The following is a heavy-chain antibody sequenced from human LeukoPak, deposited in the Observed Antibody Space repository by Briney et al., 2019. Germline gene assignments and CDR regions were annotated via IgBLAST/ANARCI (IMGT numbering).Heavy chain of an antibody. V-gene: IGHV4-59*01. CDR1: GGSISTYY. CDR2: IYYSGST. Sequence: SETLSLTCSVSGGSISTYYWTWIRQPPGKGLEWIGYIYYSGSTNYNPSLKSRVTISLDTSKNQFSLKLSSVTAADTAVYYCARGYSGSPPPYYYYYMDVWGKGTTVTISS. J-gene: IGHJ6*03. D-gene: IGHD1-26*01. CDR3: ARGYSGSPPPYYYYYMDV.